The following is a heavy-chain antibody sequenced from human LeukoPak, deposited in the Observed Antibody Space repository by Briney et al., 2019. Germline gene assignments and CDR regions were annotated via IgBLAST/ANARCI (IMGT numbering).Heavy chain of an antibody. J-gene: IGHJ4*02. CDR2: ISSSSTYI. V-gene: IGHV3-21*01. CDR1: GFTFSSYS. CDR3: AKGHDYGGNSVDY. Sequence: GGSLRLSCAASGFTFSSYSMNWVRQAPGKGLEWVSSISSSSTYIYYADSVQGRFTISRDNAKNSLYLQMNSLRAEDTAVYYCAKGHDYGGNSVDYWGQGTLVTVSS. D-gene: IGHD4-23*01.